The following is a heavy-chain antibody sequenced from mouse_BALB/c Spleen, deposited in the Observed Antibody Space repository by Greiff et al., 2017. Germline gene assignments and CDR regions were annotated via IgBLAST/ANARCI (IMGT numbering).Heavy chain of an antibody. CDR1: GFTFSSYA. D-gene: IGHD1-1*01. V-gene: IGHV5-9-4*01. CDR3: ARDYGPTGGYFDY. J-gene: IGHJ2*01. CDR2: ISSGGSYT. Sequence: EVQLVESGGGLVKPGGSLKLSCAASGFTFSSYAMSWVRQSPEKRLEWVAEISSGGSYTYYLDTVTGRFTISRDNAKNTLYLEMSSLRSEDTAMYYCARDYGPTGGYFDYWGQGTTLTVSS.